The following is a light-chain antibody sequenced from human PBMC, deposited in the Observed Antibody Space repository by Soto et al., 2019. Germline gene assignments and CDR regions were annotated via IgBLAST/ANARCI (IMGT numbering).Light chain of an antibody. J-gene: IGKJ1*01. CDR3: QQYASTPSGT. CDR1: QSVSSNY. Sequence: EIVLTQSPGTLSMSPGERATLSCRASQSVSSNYLAWYQQKTGQAPRLLIYDASSRATGIPDRFSGSGSGTDFILTISILEPEDFAVYYCQQYASTPSGTFGQGTKVEIK. V-gene: IGKV3-20*01. CDR2: DAS.